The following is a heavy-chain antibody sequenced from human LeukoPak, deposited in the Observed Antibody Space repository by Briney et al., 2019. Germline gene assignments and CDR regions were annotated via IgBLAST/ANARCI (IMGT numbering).Heavy chain of an antibody. V-gene: IGHV3-30-3*01. J-gene: IGHJ3*02. D-gene: IGHD5-18*01. CDR3: AREEYSYGNTAFDI. Sequence: GGSLRLSCAASGFTFDDYAMHWVRQAPGKGLEWVAVISYDGSNKYYADSVKGRFTISRDNSKNTLYLQMNSLRAEDTAVYYCAREEYSYGNTAFDIWGQGTMVTVSS. CDR1: GFTFDDYA. CDR2: ISYDGSNK.